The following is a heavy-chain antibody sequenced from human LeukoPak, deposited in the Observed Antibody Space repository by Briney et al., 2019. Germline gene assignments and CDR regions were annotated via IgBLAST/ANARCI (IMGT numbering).Heavy chain of an antibody. V-gene: IGHV4-34*01. Sequence: SETLSLTCAVYGGSFSGYYWSWSRQPPGKGLEWNGEINHSGSTNYNPSLKSRVTISVDTSKNQFSLKLSSVTAADTAVYYCARGRGSFDYWGQGTLVTVSS. CDR2: INHSGST. D-gene: IGHD3-10*01. J-gene: IGHJ4*02. CDR1: GGSFSGYY. CDR3: ARGRGSFDY.